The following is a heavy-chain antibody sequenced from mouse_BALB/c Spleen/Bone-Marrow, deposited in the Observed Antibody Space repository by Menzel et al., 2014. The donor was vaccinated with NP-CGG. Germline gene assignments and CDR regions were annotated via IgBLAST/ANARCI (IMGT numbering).Heavy chain of an antibody. CDR3: AREDYGSSPDY. D-gene: IGHD1-1*01. CDR1: GYAFTSNN. CDR2: MNPYNGGT. V-gene: IGHV1S135*01. J-gene: IGHJ2*01. Sequence: VQLQHSGPELVKPGASVKVSCKASGYAFTSNNMYWVKQSHGKSLEWIGYMNPYNGGTSYNQKFKGKATLTVDKSSSTAYMHLNSLTSEDSAVYYCAREDYGSSPDYWGQGTTLTVSS.